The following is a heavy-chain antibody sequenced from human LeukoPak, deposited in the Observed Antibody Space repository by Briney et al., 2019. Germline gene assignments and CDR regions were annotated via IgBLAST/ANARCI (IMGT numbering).Heavy chain of an antibody. V-gene: IGHV3-53*01. CDR1: GFTFSSYA. D-gene: IGHD3-16*01. CDR2: IYSGGST. J-gene: IGHJ4*02. CDR3: ARGQDVFFDY. Sequence: GSLRLSCAASGFTFSSYAMSWVRQAPGKGLEWVSAIYSGGSTYYADSVKGRFTISRDNSKNTLYLQMNSLRAEDTAVYYCARGQDVFFDYWGQGTLVTVSS.